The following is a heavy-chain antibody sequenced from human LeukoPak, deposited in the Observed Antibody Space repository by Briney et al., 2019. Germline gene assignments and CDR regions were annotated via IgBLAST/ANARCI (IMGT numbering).Heavy chain of an antibody. Sequence: PGGSLRLSCAASGFTFSSYSMNWVRLAPGKGLEWVSSISSSSSYIYYADSVKGRFTISRDNAKNSLYLQMNSLRAEDTAVYYCASYPLLWFGAAFDIWGQGTMVTVSS. V-gene: IGHV3-21*01. D-gene: IGHD3-10*01. CDR3: ASYPLLWFGAAFDI. J-gene: IGHJ3*02. CDR1: GFTFSSYS. CDR2: ISSSSSYI.